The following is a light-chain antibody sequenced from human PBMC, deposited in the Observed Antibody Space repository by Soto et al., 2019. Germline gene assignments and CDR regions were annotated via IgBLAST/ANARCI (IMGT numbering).Light chain of an antibody. V-gene: IGKV1-9*01. J-gene: IGKJ3*01. Sequence: IQLTQSPSSLSASVGDRVTITCRASPGIINYLAWYPQKPGKAPKLLIYGASTLQSGVTSRFGGSGSGTDFTLTVSSLQPEDFATYYCQQLFMYPPTLGPGTKVDIK. CDR1: PGIINY. CDR2: GAS. CDR3: QQLFMYPPT.